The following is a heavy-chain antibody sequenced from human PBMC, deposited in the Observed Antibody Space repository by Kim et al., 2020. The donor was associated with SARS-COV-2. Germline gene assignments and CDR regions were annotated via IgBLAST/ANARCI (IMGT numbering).Heavy chain of an antibody. V-gene: IGHV3-64D*09. Sequence: GGSLRLSCSASGFTFSAYAMRWVRQAPGKGLEYVSCIAGNGATTYYADSVKGRFTISRDSSSDMLYLHMTNLRAEDTALYYCIKDRTENIFGVISSLDFWGEGPRVPVSS. J-gene: IGHJ4*02. CDR3: IKDRTENIFGVISSLDF. D-gene: IGHD3-3*02. CDR2: IAGNGATT. CDR1: GFTFSAYA.